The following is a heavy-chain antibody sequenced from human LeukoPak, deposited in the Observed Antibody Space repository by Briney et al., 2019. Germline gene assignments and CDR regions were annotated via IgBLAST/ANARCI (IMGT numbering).Heavy chain of an antibody. D-gene: IGHD6-13*01. Sequence: GASVKVSCKASGYTFTSYGISWVRQAPGQGLEWMGWISAYNGNTNYAQKLRGRVTMTTDTSTSTAYMELRSLRSDDTAVYYCARSVGKQQLVPRDYYYYYMDVWGKGTTVTVSS. CDR1: GYTFTSYG. CDR2: ISAYNGNT. CDR3: ARSVGKQQLVPRDYYYYYMDV. J-gene: IGHJ6*03. V-gene: IGHV1-18*01.